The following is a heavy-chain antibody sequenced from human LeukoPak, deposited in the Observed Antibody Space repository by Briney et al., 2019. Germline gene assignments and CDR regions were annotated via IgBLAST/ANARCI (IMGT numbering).Heavy chain of an antibody. Sequence: SGTLSLTCSVSGGSIHCSNWWSRVRQPPGKGLGWIGEIYHSGSTNYNPSLKSRVTISVDKSKNQFSLKLSSVTAADTAVYYCARDCSSTSCYAEPRLRYWGQGNLGTVSS. J-gene: IGHJ4*02. CDR2: IYHSGST. D-gene: IGHD2-2*01. V-gene: IGHV4-4*02. CDR3: ARDCSSTSCYAEPRLRY. CDR1: GGSIHCSNW.